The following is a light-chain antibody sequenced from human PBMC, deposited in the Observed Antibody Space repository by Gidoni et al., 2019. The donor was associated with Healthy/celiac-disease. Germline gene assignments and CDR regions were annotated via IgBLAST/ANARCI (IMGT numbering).Light chain of an antibody. J-gene: IGLJ2*01. Sequence: QLMLTQSPSTSASLGASLKLTCTLTSEHSSYARAWDQQQPQKGPRYLMKLNSDGSHLKGDGIPARFSGSSSGAERYLTLSSLQSEDEADYYCPTWGSGISVVFGGGTKLTVL. V-gene: IGLV4-69*01. CDR1: SEHSSYA. CDR2: LNSDGSH. CDR3: PTWGSGISVV.